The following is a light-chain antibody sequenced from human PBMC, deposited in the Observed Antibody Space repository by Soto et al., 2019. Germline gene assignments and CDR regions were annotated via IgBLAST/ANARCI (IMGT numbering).Light chain of an antibody. CDR1: SSNVGSYKL. J-gene: IGLJ1*01. CDR2: EVN. CDR3: CSSGGSPTYV. Sequence: QSALTQPASVSGSPGQSITISCTGTSSNVGSYKLVSWYQQHPGKAPKPMIFEVNKRPSGVSNRFSGSKSGNTASLTISGLKVEDEADYYCCSSGGSPTYVFGNGSK. V-gene: IGLV2-23*02.